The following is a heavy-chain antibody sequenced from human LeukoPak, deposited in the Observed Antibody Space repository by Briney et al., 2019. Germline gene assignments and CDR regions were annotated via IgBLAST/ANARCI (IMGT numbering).Heavy chain of an antibody. D-gene: IGHD6-19*01. Sequence: ASVKVSCKASGYTFTSYGISWVRQAPGQGLEWMGRISAYNGNTNYAQKLQGRVTMTTDTSTSTAYMELRSLRSDDTAVYYCARRWIAVAVGYFDYWGQGTLVTVSS. CDR3: ARRWIAVAVGYFDY. J-gene: IGHJ4*02. V-gene: IGHV1-18*01. CDR1: GYTFTSYG. CDR2: ISAYNGNT.